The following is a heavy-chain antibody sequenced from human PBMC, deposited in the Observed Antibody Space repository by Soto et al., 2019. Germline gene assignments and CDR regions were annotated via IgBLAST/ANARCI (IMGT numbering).Heavy chain of an antibody. CDR1: GYSFISYW. CDR3: ARLGGWGHCSRIRCYTFDY. Sequence: PGESLKISCKGSGYSFISYWIGGVRQMPGKGLEWMGIIYPGDSDTRYSQSFHGQVTISADKSISTAYLQWSSLKAAETAMYYCARLGGWGHCSRIRCYTFDYWGQGTPVTVSS. J-gene: IGHJ4*02. CDR2: IYPGDSDT. D-gene: IGHD2-2*02. V-gene: IGHV5-51*01.